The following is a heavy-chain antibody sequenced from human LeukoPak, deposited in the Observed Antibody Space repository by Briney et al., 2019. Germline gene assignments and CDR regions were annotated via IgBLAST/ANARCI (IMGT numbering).Heavy chain of an antibody. V-gene: IGHV1-18*01. CDR1: GYTFTSYG. CDR3: ARDSQPYYYDSSGYYPELDY. Sequence: GESLKISCKASGYTFTSYGISWVRQAPGQGLEWMGWISGYNGNTNYAQQKLQGRVTMTTDTSTSTAYMELRSLRSDDTAVYYCARDSQPYYYDSSGYYPELDYWGQGSLVTVSS. D-gene: IGHD3-22*01. J-gene: IGHJ4*02. CDR2: ISGYNGNT.